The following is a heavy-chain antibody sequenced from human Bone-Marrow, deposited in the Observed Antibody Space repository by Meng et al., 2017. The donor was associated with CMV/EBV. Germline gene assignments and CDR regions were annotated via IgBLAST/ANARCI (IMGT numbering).Heavy chain of an antibody. CDR3: ARDRPLRFATYYYGMDV. CDR2: ISSSGSTI. J-gene: IGHJ6*02. V-gene: IGHV3-11*04. Sequence: GGSLRLSCAASGFTFSDYYMSWIRQAPGKGLEWVSYISSSGSTIYYADSVKGRFTISRDNSKNTLYLQMNSLRAEDTAVYYCARDRPLRFATYYYGMDVWGQGTTVTVSS. D-gene: IGHD3-3*01. CDR1: GFTFSDYY.